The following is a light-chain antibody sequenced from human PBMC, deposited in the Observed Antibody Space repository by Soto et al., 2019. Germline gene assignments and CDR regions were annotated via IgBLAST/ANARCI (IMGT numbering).Light chain of an antibody. J-gene: IGKJ4*01. CDR3: QQYTNWPLT. CDR1: QSVSSN. Sequence: EIVMTQSPATLSVSPGGRATLSCRASQSVSSNLAWYQQKPVQAPRLLVYGASTRATGIPARFSGSGSGTEFTLTISSLQSEDFAVYYCQQYTNWPLTFGGGAKVEIK. V-gene: IGKV3-15*01. CDR2: GAS.